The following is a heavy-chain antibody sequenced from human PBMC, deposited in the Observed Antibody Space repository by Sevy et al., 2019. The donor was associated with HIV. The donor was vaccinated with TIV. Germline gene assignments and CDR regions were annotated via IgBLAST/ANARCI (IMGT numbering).Heavy chain of an antibody. D-gene: IGHD4-17*01. CDR2: IKQDGSEK. V-gene: IGHV3-7*01. CDR3: ARIYGGNSYYYYGMDV. CDR1: GFTFSSYW. J-gene: IGHJ6*02. Sequence: GGSLRLSCAASGFTFSSYWMSWVRQAPGKGLEWVANIKQDGSEKYYVHSVKGRFTISRDNAKNSLYLQMNSLRAEDTAVYYCARIYGGNSYYYYGMDVWGQGTTVTVSS.